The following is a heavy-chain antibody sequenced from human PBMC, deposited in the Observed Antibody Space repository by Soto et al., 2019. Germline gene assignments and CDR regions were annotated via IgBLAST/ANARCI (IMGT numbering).Heavy chain of an antibody. J-gene: IGHJ5*02. CDR1: GGSINTFY. D-gene: IGHD3-3*01. CDR3: ARDRTDTDFWSGYPNNWFDP. Sequence: ETLSLTCTVSGGSINTFYWSWIRQPPGKGLVWIGHIHYSGSTKYNPSLKSRVTISVDMSKNQFSLKLNSVTAADTAVYYCARDRTDTDFWSGYPNNWFDPWGQGILVTV. CDR2: IHYSGST. V-gene: IGHV4-59*01.